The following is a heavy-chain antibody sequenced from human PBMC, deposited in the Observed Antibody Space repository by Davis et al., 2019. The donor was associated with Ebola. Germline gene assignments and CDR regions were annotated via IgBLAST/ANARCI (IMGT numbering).Heavy chain of an antibody. V-gene: IGHV3-33*08. CDR3: ARDQYYYYYYGMDV. Sequence: GGSLRLSCAASGFTFSSYGMHWVRQAPGKGLEWVAVIWYDGSNKYYADSVKSRFTISRDNAKNTLYLQMNSLRAEDTAVYYCARDQYYYYYYGMDVWGQGTTVTVSS. CDR1: GFTFSSYG. CDR2: IWYDGSNK. J-gene: IGHJ6*02.